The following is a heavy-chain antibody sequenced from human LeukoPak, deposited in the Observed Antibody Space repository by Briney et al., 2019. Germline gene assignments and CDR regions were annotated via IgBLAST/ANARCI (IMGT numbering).Heavy chain of an antibody. Sequence: SETLSLTCTVSGGSISSSSYYWGWLRQPPGKGLEWIGSIYYSGSTYYNPSLKSRVTISVDTSKNQFSLKLSSVTAADTAVYCCARSGTTMVRGVMSFDYWGQGTLVTVSS. V-gene: IGHV4-39*01. CDR2: IYYSGST. J-gene: IGHJ4*02. CDR1: GGSISSSSYY. D-gene: IGHD3-10*01. CDR3: ARSGTTMVRGVMSFDY.